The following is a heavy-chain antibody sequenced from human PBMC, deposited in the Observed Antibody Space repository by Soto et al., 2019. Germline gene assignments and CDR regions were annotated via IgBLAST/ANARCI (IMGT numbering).Heavy chain of an antibody. D-gene: IGHD3-3*02. CDR3: ARALAPFYYYYGMDV. Sequence: QVQLVQSGAEVKKPGASVKVSCKASGYTFTTYYMHWVRQAPGQGLEWMGTIIPSGGSTSYAQKFQGRVTLSSDTSTSTDYRELSSLPSEDTAVYYCARALAPFYYYYGMDVWGQGTTVTVSS. CDR2: IIPSGGST. J-gene: IGHJ6*02. CDR1: GYTFTTYY. V-gene: IGHV1-46*01.